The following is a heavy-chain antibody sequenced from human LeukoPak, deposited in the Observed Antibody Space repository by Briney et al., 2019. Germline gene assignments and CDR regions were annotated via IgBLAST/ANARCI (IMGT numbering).Heavy chain of an antibody. D-gene: IGHD5-24*01. CDR1: GFTFSNYA. J-gene: IGHJ4*02. V-gene: IGHV3-64D*06. CDR2: ISSTGGGR. Sequence: GGSLRLSCAASGFTFSNYAMQWVRQAPGKGLEYVSAISSTGGGRYYADSVKGRFTISRDNSKNTLYLQMSSLRPEDTSVYHCVKRGGYSYDYWGQGTLVTVSS. CDR3: VKRGGYSYDY.